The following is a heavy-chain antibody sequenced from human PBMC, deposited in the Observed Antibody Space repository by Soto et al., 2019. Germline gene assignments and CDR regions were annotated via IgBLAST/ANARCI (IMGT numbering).Heavy chain of an antibody. CDR2: IYTSGST. J-gene: IGHJ4*02. CDR1: GGSISRYY. CDR3: ATDLRATVVTPVPYFDY. V-gene: IGHV4-4*07. D-gene: IGHD4-17*01. Sequence: SETLSLTWTVSGGSISRYYWSWIRQRAGKGLEWIGRIYTSGSTNYNPSLKSGVTMSVDRSKKQFSLQLSSVTAADTAVYYCATDLRATVVTPVPYFDYWGQGTLVTVSS.